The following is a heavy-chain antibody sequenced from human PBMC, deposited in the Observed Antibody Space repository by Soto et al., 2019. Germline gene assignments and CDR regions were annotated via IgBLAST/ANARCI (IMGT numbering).Heavy chain of an antibody. CDR3: AKWHSAPLYYGMDV. J-gene: IGHJ6*02. V-gene: IGHV3-30*18. D-gene: IGHD3-3*02. CDR2: ISYDGSNK. CDR1: GFTFSSYG. Sequence: QVQLVESGGGVVQPGRSLRLSCAASGFTFSSYGMHWVRQAPGKGLEWVVVISYDGSNKYYADSVKGRFTISRDNSKNTLYLQMNSLRAEDTAVYYCAKWHSAPLYYGMDVWGQGTTVTVSS.